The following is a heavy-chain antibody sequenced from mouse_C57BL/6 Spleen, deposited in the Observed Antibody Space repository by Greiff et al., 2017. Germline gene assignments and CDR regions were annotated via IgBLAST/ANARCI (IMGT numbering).Heavy chain of an antibody. Sequence: QVQLQQSGAELARPGASVKLSCTASGYTFTSYGLSWVKQRTGQGLEWIGEISPRSGNTYYNEKFKGKVALTADKASRTAYMELRSLTAEDSAVYFCSRERPGDYWGQGTTLTVSA. J-gene: IGHJ2*01. CDR2: ISPRSGNT. CDR3: SRERPGDY. V-gene: IGHV1-81*01. CDR1: GYTFTSYG.